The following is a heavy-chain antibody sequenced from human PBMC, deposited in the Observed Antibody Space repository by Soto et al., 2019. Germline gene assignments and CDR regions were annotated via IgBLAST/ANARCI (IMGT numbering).Heavy chain of an antibody. CDR2: IYSGGST. V-gene: IGHV3-66*01. CDR1: GVTVSSNY. J-gene: IGHJ5*02. Sequence: GGSPRLSCAASGVTVSSNYMSWVRQAPGKGLEWVSVIYSGGSTYYADSVKGRFTISRDNSKNTLYLQMNSLRAEDTAVYYCAREVTSSSANSGYLTQPHSHPCAHRT. D-gene: IGHD6-25*01. CDR3: AREVTSSSANSGYLTQPHSHP.